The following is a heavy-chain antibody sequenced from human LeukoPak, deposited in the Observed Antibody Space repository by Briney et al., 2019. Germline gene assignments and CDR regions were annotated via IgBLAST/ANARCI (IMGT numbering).Heavy chain of an antibody. D-gene: IGHD1-26*01. CDR1: GGSFSGYY. V-gene: IGHV4-34*01. Sequence: SETLSLTCAVYGGSFSGYYWSWIRQPPGKGLEWIGEINHSGSTNYNPSLKSRVTISVDTSKNQFSLKLSSVTAADTAVYYCARSYSGSYLPFDYWGQGNLVTVSS. J-gene: IGHJ4*02. CDR2: INHSGST. CDR3: ARSYSGSYLPFDY.